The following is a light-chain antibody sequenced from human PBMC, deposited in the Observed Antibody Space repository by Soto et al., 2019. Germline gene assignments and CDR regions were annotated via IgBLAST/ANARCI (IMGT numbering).Light chain of an antibody. CDR3: QQYRSWPRT. CDR1: QNVFSA. J-gene: IGKJ1*01. CDR2: GAT. V-gene: IGKV3-15*01. Sequence: EMLLTQSPATLSVSPRETATLSCTASQNVFSALAWYQQKPGQAPRLLVYGATTRATDAPAKFRGRGSGTEFSLTISSLQSEDSVTYYWQQYRSWPRTFGQGTKVEI.